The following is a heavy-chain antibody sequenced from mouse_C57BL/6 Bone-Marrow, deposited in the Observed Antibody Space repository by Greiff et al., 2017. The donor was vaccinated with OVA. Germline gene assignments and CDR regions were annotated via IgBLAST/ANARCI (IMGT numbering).Heavy chain of an antibody. J-gene: IGHJ4*01. CDR2: ISNGGGST. Sequence: EVQLVESGGGLVQPGGSLKLSCAASGFTFSDYYMYWVRQTPEKRLEWVAYISNGGGSTYYPDTVKGRFTISRDNAKNTLYLQMSRLKSEDTAMYYCARHGGSSGPYAKDYWGQGTSVTVSS. V-gene: IGHV5-12*01. CDR1: GFTFSDYY. D-gene: IGHD3-2*02. CDR3: ARHGGSSGPYAKDY.